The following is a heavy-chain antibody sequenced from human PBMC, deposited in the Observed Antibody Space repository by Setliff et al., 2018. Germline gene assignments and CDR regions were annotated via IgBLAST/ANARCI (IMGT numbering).Heavy chain of an antibody. D-gene: IGHD2-15*01. V-gene: IGHV3-48*01. CDR2: MRATGITV. CDR1: GFTFNTYL. Sequence: PGGSLRLSCAASGFTFNTYLMNWVRQAPGKGLRWVSHMRATGITVHYADAVKGRFTISRDNAKNSLYLQMNSLRAEDTAVYYCAQGFSWGQGTLVTVSS. J-gene: IGHJ5*02. CDR3: AQGFS.